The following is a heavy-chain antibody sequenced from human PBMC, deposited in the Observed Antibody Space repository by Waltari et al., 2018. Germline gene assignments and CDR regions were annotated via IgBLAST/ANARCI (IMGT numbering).Heavy chain of an antibody. J-gene: IGHJ5*02. CDR3: ARAISNLDYDFWSGYPPRNWFDP. Sequence: QVQLQESGPGLVKPSETLSLTCAVSGYSISSGYYWGWIRQPPGKGLEWIGSIDHSGSTYYNPSLKSRVTISVDTSKNQFSLKLSSVTAADTAVYYCARAISNLDYDFWSGYPPRNWFDPWGQGTLVTVSS. V-gene: IGHV4-38-2*01. CDR2: IDHSGST. D-gene: IGHD3-3*01. CDR1: GYSISSGYY.